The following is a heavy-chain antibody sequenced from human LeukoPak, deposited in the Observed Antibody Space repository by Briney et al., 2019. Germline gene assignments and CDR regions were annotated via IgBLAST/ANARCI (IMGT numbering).Heavy chain of an antibody. CDR2: INPNSGGT. V-gene: IGHV1-2*02. CDR3: ARDKMSFDY. Sequence: ASVKVSCKAFGYTFTGYWTHWVRQAPGQGLEWMGWINPNSGGTNYAQKFQGRVTMTRDTSISTVYMELSSLRSEDTAVYYCARDKMSFDYWGQGTLVTVSS. CDR1: GYTFTGYW. J-gene: IGHJ4*02.